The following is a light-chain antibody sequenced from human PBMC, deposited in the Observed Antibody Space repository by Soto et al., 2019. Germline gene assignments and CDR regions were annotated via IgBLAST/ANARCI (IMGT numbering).Light chain of an antibody. CDR1: QSLLHSDGYNY. CDR2: LGS. V-gene: IGKV2-28*01. CDR3: RQALQTPLT. J-gene: IGKJ4*01. Sequence: DIVMTQSPVSLPVTPGEPASITCRSSQSLLHSDGYNYLDWYLQKPGQSPQLLIYLGSNRASGVPDRFSGCGSGTDFTRKISRVEAEDVGVYYCRQALQTPLTFGGGTMVEIK.